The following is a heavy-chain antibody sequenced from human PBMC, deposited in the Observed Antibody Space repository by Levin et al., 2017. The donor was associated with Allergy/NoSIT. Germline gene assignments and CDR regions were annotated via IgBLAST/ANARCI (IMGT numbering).Heavy chain of an antibody. CDR2: VRESGTI. CDR3: VTGNDPRKTGV. V-gene: IGHV4-59*11. Sequence: RSSETLSLTCTVSGGSISSPYWNWIRQSPGKGLEWIGHVRESGTIYYNPSLKSRVFISVDRSKNQFSLKLNSVTAADTGVYYCVTGNDPRKTGVWDKGTTVTVSS. CDR1: GGSISSPY. D-gene: IGHD3-16*01. J-gene: IGHJ6*03.